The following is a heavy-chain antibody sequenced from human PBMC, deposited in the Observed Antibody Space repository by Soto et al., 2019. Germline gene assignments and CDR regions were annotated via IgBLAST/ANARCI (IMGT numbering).Heavy chain of an antibody. J-gene: IGHJ4*02. CDR2: IYPGDSDT. CDR1: GYSFTSYW. CDR3: ARATSPPIPMITFGGDPLIDY. Sequence: GESLKISCKGSGYSFTSYWIGWVRQMPGKGLEWMGIIYPGDSDTRYSPSFQGQVTISADKSISTAYLQWSSLKASDTAMYYCARATSPPIPMITFGGDPLIDYWGQGTLVTVSS. D-gene: IGHD3-16*01. V-gene: IGHV5-51*01.